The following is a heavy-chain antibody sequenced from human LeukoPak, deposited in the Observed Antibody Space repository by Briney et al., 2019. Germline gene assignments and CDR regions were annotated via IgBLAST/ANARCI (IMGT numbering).Heavy chain of an antibody. J-gene: IGHJ4*02. V-gene: IGHV1-18*01. Sequence: ASVKGSRKAAGYTLTSYGISCVEQAAGQGLEWMGWISAYNGNTNYAQKLQGRVTMTTDTSTSTAYMELRSLRSDDTAVYYCARITQYFAVDYWGQGTLVTVSS. CDR2: ISAYNGNT. D-gene: IGHD2/OR15-2a*01. CDR3: ARITQYFAVDY. CDR1: GYTLTSYG.